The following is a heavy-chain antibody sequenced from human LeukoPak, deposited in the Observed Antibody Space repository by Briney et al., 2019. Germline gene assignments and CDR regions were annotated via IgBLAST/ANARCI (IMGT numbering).Heavy chain of an antibody. CDR2: IFYSGST. Sequence: SGTLSLTCTVSGGSISSSSYFWGWIRQPPGKGLEWIGSIFYSGSTYYNPSLNSRVTISIDTSKNQFSLRLSSVTAADTAVCYCARQMNTVTADYWGQGTLVTVSS. V-gene: IGHV4-39*01. CDR1: GGSISSSSYF. CDR3: ARQMNTVTADY. D-gene: IGHD4-17*01. J-gene: IGHJ4*02.